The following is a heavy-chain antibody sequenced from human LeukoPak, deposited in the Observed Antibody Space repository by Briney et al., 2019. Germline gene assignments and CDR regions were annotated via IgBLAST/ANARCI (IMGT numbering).Heavy chain of an antibody. V-gene: IGHV1-8*01. J-gene: IGHJ4*02. CDR2: MNPNSGNI. CDR1: GYTFTSYD. CDR3: AGGLETGTMSGNY. Sequence: ASVKVSCKASGYTFTSYDINWVRQATGQGLEWMGWMNPNSGNIGYAQKFQGRVTMTRNTSISTAYMELSSLRSEDTAVYYCAGGLETGTMSGNYWGQGTLVTVSS. D-gene: IGHD1-7*01.